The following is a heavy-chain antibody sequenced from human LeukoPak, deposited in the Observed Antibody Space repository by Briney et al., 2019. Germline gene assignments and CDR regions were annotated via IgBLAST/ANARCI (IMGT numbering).Heavy chain of an antibody. CDR1: GFTFSSYG. Sequence: PGGSLRLSCAASGFTFSSYGMSWVRQAPGEGLEWVSAISDSGGSTYYTDSVKGRFTISRDNSKNTLYLQMNSLRAEDTAVYYCARGGEYCSSTSCYFSVFDYWGQGTLVTVSS. V-gene: IGHV3-23*01. J-gene: IGHJ4*02. CDR3: ARGGEYCSSTSCYFSVFDY. D-gene: IGHD2-2*01. CDR2: ISDSGGST.